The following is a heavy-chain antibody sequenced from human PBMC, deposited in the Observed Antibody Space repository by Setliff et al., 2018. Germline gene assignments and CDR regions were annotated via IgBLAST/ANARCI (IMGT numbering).Heavy chain of an antibody. CDR2: INQSGST. V-gene: IGHV4-34*01. J-gene: IGHJ4*02. Sequence: PSETLSLTCAVSGSAISSGYYWSWIRQPPGKGLEWIGEINQSGSTNYNPSLKSQVTISVDTSKNQFSLKLSSVTAADTAVYYCARGYFPSESSSYFYAYWGQGTLVTVSS. CDR3: ARGYFPSESSSYFYAY. D-gene: IGHD3-22*01. CDR1: GSAISSGYY.